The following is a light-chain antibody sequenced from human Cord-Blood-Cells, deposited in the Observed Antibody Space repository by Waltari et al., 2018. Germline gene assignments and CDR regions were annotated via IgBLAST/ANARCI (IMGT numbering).Light chain of an antibody. J-gene: IGLJ1*01. CDR1: SSDVGSYHL. V-gene: IGLV2-23*01. Sequence: QSALTQPASVSGSPGQSITISCTGTSSDVGSYHLVSWYQQHTGKAPKLMIYEGSKRPSGVSNRFSGSKSGNTASLTISGLQAEDEADYYCCSYAGSSTFYVFGTGTKVTVL. CDR3: CSYAGSSTFYV. CDR2: EGS.